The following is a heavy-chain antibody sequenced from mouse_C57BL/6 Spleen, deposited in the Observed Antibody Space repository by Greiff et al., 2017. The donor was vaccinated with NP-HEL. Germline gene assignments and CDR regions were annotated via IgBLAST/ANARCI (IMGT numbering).Heavy chain of an antibody. CDR2: IRLKSDNYAT. Sequence: EVKLVESGGGLVQPGGSMKLSCVASGFTFSNYWMNWVRQSPEKGLEWVAQIRLKSDNYATHYAESVKGRFTISRDDSKSSVYLQMNNLRAEYTGIYYCTGGGYGSSYFDYWGQGTTLTVSS. V-gene: IGHV6-3*01. J-gene: IGHJ2*01. CDR3: TGGGYGSSYFDY. D-gene: IGHD1-1*01. CDR1: GFTFSNYW.